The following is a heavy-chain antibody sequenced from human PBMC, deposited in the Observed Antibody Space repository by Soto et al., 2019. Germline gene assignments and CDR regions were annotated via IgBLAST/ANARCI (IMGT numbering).Heavy chain of an antibody. J-gene: IGHJ3*02. CDR1: GGSISSGGYY. V-gene: IGHV4-31*03. D-gene: IGHD2-15*01. CDR3: ARGAYCSGGSCYSGAFDI. CDR2: IYYSGST. Sequence: PSETLSLTCTVSGGSISSGGYYWSWIHQHPGKGLEWIGYIYYSGSTYYNPSLKSRVTISVDTSKNQFSLKLSSVTAADTAVYYCARGAYCSGGSCYSGAFDIWGQGTMVTV.